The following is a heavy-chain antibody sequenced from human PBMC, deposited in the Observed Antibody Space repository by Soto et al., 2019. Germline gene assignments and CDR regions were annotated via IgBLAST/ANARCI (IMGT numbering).Heavy chain of an antibody. CDR1: GYTFTSYG. J-gene: IGHJ6*02. V-gene: IGHV1-18*01. CDR3: ARDLWGYCGVDCYPLDV. D-gene: IGHD2-21*02. Sequence: GASVKVSCKASGYTFTSYGIIWVRQAPGQGLEWMGWMSAYNGNTNYAQNLQGRVTITRDTSASTAYMELSSLRSEDTAVYYCARDLWGYCGVDCYPLDVWGQGTTVTVSS. CDR2: MSAYNGNT.